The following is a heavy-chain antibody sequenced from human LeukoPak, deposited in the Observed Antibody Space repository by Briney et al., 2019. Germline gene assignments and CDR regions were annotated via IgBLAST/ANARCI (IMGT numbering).Heavy chain of an antibody. D-gene: IGHD6-13*01. CDR1: GGSISSYY. J-gene: IGHJ1*01. V-gene: IGHV4-59*01. CDR3: ARDSRDEYFQH. Sequence: SETLSLTCTVSGGSISSYYWSRIRQPPGKGLEWIGYIYYSGSTNYNPSLKSRVTISVDTSKNQFSLKLSSVTAADTAVYYCARDSRDEYFQHWGQGTLVTVSS. CDR2: IYYSGST.